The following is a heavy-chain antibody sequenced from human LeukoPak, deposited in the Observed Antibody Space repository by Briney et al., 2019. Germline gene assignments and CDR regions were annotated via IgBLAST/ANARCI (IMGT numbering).Heavy chain of an antibody. D-gene: IGHD3-22*01. CDR1: GGSFSGYY. CDR3: ARGRQDVTMIVVVMTAVSYYLDV. J-gene: IGHJ6*03. CDR2: MNPSGST. V-gene: IGHV4-34*01. Sequence: SETLSLTCAVYGGSFSGYYWTWIRQTPEKGLEGMGEMNPSGSTSYNPSLKSRVTISVDTSKNQFSLKLSSVTAADTALYYCARGRQDVTMIVVVMTAVSYYLDVWGKGTTVTVS.